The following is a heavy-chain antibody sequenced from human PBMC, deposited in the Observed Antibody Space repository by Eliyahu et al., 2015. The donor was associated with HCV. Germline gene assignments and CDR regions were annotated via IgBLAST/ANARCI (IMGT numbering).Heavy chain of an antibody. V-gene: IGHV4-59*01. D-gene: IGHD6-19*01. CDR3: ASGGGGIAVAGTGGWFDP. J-gene: IGHJ5*02. CDR2: IHYSGST. CDR1: GGSIXSYY. Sequence: QVQLQESGPGLVKPSETLSLTCTVXGGSIXSYYWRWIRQPPGKGLEWIAYIHYSGSTNYNPSLKSRVTTSVDTSKNQFSLKLTSVTAADTAXYYCASGGGGIAVAGTGGWFDPWGQGTLVTVSS.